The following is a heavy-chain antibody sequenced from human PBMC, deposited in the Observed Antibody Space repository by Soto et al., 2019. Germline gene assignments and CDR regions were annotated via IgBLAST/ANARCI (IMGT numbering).Heavy chain of an antibody. V-gene: IGHV3-30-3*01. CDR3: ARGYSSGY. CDR2: ISYDGSNK. Sequence: QVQLVESGGGVVQPGRSLRLSCAASGFTFSSYAMHWVRQAPGKGLEWVAVISYDGSNKYYADSVKGRFTISRDNSKNTLNLQMNSLRAEDTAVYYCARGYSSGYWGQGTMVTVSS. D-gene: IGHD6-19*01. CDR1: GFTFSSYA. J-gene: IGHJ3*01.